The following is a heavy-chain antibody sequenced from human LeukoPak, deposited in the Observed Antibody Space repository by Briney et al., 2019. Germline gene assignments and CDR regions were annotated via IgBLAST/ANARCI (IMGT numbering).Heavy chain of an antibody. V-gene: IGHV2-5*01. J-gene: IGHJ4*02. CDR2: IFWNDDE. Sequence: ESGPTLVNPTQTLTLTCTFSGFSLSTSGVGVGWVRQPPGKALGWLALIFWNDDEFYSPSLKTRLTITKDTSKNQVVLTMINVDPVDTATYHCAHSMIYVAPRVFDYWGPGTLVTVSS. CDR1: GFSLSTSGVG. D-gene: IGHD3/OR15-3a*01. CDR3: AHSMIYVAPRVFDY.